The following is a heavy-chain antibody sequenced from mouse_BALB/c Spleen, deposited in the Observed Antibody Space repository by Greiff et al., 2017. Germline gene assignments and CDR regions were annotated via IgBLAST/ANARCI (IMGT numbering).Heavy chain of an antibody. CDR2: ISSGGST. J-gene: IGHJ3*01. Sequence: EVQRVESGGGLVKPGGSLKLSCAASGFTFSSYAMSWVRQTPEKRLEWVASISSGGSTYYPDSVKGRFTISRDNARNILYLQMSSLRSEDTAMYYCARGFYGEVAYWGQGTLVTVSA. CDR1: GFTFSSYA. D-gene: IGHD2-13*01. V-gene: IGHV5-6-5*01. CDR3: ARGFYGEVAY.